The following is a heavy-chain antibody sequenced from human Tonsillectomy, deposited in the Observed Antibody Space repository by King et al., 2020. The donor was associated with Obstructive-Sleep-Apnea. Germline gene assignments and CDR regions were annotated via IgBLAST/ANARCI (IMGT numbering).Heavy chain of an antibody. CDR1: GYSISSGSY. CDR2: IYHSGST. Sequence: VQLQVSGPGLVKPSETLSLMCTVSGYSISSGSYWGWIRQPPGKGLEWIGSIYHSGSTYSNPSLKSRVTISVDTSKNQFSLKLSSVTAADTAVYYCATRTVVVVVAATNAFDIWGQGTMVIVSS. CDR3: ATRTVVVVVAATNAFDI. J-gene: IGHJ3*02. V-gene: IGHV4-38-2*02. D-gene: IGHD2-15*01.